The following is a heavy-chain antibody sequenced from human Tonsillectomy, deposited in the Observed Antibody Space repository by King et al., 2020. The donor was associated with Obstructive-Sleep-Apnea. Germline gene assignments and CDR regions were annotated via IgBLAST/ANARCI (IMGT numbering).Heavy chain of an antibody. V-gene: IGHV3-74*01. J-gene: IGHJ6*02. Sequence: VQLVESGGGLVQPGGSLRLSCAASGFTFSSYWMHWVRQAPGKGLVWVSRINSDGSTTTYADSVKGRFTISRDNAKNTLHLQMSSLRAEDTAVYFCARDRDCRSTSCSFGMDVWGQGTTVTVSS. D-gene: IGHD2-2*01. CDR1: GFTFSSYW. CDR2: INSDGSTT. CDR3: ARDRDCRSTSCSFGMDV.